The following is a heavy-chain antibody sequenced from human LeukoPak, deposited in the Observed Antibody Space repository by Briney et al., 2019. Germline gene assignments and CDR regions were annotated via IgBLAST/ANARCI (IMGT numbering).Heavy chain of an antibody. J-gene: IGHJ3*02. CDR3: GRPAPAVAGWGRAFDI. CDR1: GGSISSGGYY. D-gene: IGHD6-19*01. CDR2: MSYSGST. Sequence: SETLSLTCTVSGGSISSGGYYWGWIRRPPGKGLEWIGSMSYSGSTYYSPSLKSRVTISVDTSKNQFSLKLSSVTAADTAVYYCGRPAPAVAGWGRAFDIWGQGTVVTVSS. V-gene: IGHV4-39*01.